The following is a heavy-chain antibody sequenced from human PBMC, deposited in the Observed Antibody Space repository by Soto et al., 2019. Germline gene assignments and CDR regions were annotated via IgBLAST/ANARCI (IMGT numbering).Heavy chain of an antibody. CDR1: GFSLSTSGMC. CDR3: AHSLAYYYGSGSYYYYYYYYGMDV. D-gene: IGHD3-10*01. V-gene: IGHV2-5*08. Sequence: SGPTLVNPTQTLTLTCTFSGFSLSTSGMCVSWIRQPPGKALEWLALIYWDDDKRYSPSLKSRLTITKDTSKNQVVLTMTNMDPVDTATYYCAHSLAYYYGSGSYYYYYYYYGMDVWGQGTTVTVSS. J-gene: IGHJ6*02. CDR2: IYWDDDK.